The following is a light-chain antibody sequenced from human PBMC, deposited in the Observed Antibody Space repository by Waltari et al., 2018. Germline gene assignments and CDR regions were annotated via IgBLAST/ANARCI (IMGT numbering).Light chain of an antibody. Sequence: IQMTQSPSTLSASVGDRVSITCRASQSILTWLAWYQQKPGKATKLLIYKASNLQSGVPSRFSGSGSGTEFTLTISSLQPDDFATYYCQQYSTHYTFGQGTKVEIK. CDR3: QQYSTHYT. CDR1: QSILTW. J-gene: IGKJ2*01. CDR2: KAS. V-gene: IGKV1-5*03.